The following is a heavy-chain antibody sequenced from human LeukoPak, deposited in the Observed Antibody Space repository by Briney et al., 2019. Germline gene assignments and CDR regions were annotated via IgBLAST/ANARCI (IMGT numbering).Heavy chain of an antibody. V-gene: IGHV4-59*01. D-gene: IGHD2-8*01. J-gene: IGHJ5*02. Sequence: PSETLSLTCTVSGGSISTYYWSWIRQPPGKGLEWIGYIFYSGSTNYNPSLKSRVTISVDTSKNQLSLKLSSVTAADTAVYYCARVYCPNGVCYNSRGWFDPWGQGTLVTVSS. CDR1: GGSISTYY. CDR3: ARVYCPNGVCYNSRGWFDP. CDR2: IFYSGST.